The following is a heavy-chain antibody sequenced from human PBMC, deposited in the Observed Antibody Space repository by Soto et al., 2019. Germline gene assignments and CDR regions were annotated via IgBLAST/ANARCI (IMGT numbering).Heavy chain of an antibody. J-gene: IGHJ4*02. CDR2: ISYDGSNK. D-gene: IGHD2-8*01. CDR3: AKDSRYCTNGVCYTYYFDY. CDR1: GFTFSSYG. V-gene: IGHV3-30*18. Sequence: QVQLVESGGGVVQPGRSPRLSCAASGFTFSSYGMHWVRQAPGKGLEWVAVISYDGSNKYYADSVKGRFTISRDNSKNTLYLQMNSLRAEDTAVYYCAKDSRYCTNGVCYTYYFDYWGQGTLVTVSS.